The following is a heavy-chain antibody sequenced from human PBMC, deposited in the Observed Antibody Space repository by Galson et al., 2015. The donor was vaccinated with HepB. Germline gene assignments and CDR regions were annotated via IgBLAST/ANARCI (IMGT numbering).Heavy chain of an antibody. Sequence: SLRLSCAASGFTSSSHSMNWVRQAPGKGLEWLSYIRSTSGTIYYADSVKGRFTISRDNAKDSLYLQMNSLRAEDTAVYYCVRSIYDGSGWGLFDPWGQGTLVTVSS. D-gene: IGHD3-22*01. CDR1: GFTSSSHS. V-gene: IGHV3-48*01. CDR3: VRSIYDGSGWGLFDP. J-gene: IGHJ5*02. CDR2: IRSTSGTI.